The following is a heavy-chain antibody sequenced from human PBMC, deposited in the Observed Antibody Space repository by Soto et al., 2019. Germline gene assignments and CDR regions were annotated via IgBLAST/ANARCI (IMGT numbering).Heavy chain of an antibody. J-gene: IGHJ4*02. CDR1: GGSISSYY. CDR2: IYYSGST. D-gene: IGHD3-3*01. Sequence: QVQLQESGPGLVKPSETLSLTCTVSGGSISSYYWSWIRQPPGKGLEWIGYIYYSGSTNYNPSLKSRVTVAVDTSKSQFSLKLSSVTAADTAVYYCARLGYDFWSGYDYWGQGTLVTVSS. CDR3: ARLGYDFWSGYDY. V-gene: IGHV4-59*08.